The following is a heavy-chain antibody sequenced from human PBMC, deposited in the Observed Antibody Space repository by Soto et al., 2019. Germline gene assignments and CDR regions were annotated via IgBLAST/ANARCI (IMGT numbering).Heavy chain of an antibody. CDR1: GFTFSSYA. Sequence: GGSLRLSCAASGFTFSSYAMSWVRQAPGKGLEWVSAISGSGGSTYYADSVKGRVTISRDNSKNTLYLQMNSLGAEDTAVYYCAKDRPPPYYYDSIAWEAQLLNPLYYYYGMDVWGQGTTVTVSS. D-gene: IGHD3-22*01. V-gene: IGHV3-23*01. J-gene: IGHJ6*02. CDR2: ISGSGGST. CDR3: AKDRPPPYYYDSIAWEAQLLNPLYYYYGMDV.